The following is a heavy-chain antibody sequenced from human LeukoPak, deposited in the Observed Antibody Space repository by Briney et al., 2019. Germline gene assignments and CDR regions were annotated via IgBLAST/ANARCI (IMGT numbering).Heavy chain of an antibody. D-gene: IGHD1-26*01. CDR1: GYTFTSYY. CDR3: ARDSGSHSFDY. CDR2: INPSSGST. J-gene: IGHJ4*02. V-gene: IGHV1-46*01. Sequence: ASVKVSCKASGYTFTSYYMHWVRQAPGQGLEWMGIINPSSGSTTYAQKFQGRVTMTRDTSTSTVYMELSSLRSEDTAVYYCARDSGSHSFDYWGQGTLVTVSS.